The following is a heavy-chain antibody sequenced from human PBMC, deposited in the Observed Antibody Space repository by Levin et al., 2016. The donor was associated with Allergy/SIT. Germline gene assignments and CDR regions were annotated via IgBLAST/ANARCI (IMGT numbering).Heavy chain of an antibody. V-gene: IGHV3-15*01. D-gene: IGHD3-10*01. J-gene: IGHJ4*02. CDR3: TTELWFGEFLFDY. CDR2: IKSKTDGGTT. Sequence: VRQAPGKGLEWVGRIKSKTDGGTTDYAAPVKGRFTISRDDSKNTLYLQMNSLKTEDTAVYYCTTELWFGEFLFDYWGQGTLVTVSS.